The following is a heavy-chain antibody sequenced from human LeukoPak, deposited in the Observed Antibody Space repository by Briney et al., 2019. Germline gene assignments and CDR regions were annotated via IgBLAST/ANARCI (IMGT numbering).Heavy chain of an antibody. CDR1: GFTFSGSA. D-gene: IGHD6-19*01. Sequence: GGSLRLSCAVSGFTFSGSAMHWVRQASGKGLEWIGRIRGKANSYATAYAASLKGRFTISRDDSQNTAYLQMNSLKTEDTAVYYCTTVAGDYYYYGMDVWGQGTTVTVSS. CDR3: TTVAGDYYYYGMDV. J-gene: IGHJ6*02. V-gene: IGHV3-73*01. CDR2: IRGKANSYAT.